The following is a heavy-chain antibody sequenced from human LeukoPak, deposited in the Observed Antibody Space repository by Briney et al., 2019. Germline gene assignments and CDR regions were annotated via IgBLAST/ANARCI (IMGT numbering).Heavy chain of an antibody. CDR2: IYTRGST. V-gene: IGHV4-4*07. Sequence: PSETLSLTCTVSGGSISSYYWSWIRQPAGKGLEWIGRIYTRGSTNYNPSLKSRVTMSVDTSKNQFSLKLSSVTAADTAVYYCAGEGHYYDSSGYYYGGEDYWGQGTLVTVFS. J-gene: IGHJ4*02. CDR3: AGEGHYYDSSGYYYGGEDY. CDR1: GGSISSYY. D-gene: IGHD3-22*01.